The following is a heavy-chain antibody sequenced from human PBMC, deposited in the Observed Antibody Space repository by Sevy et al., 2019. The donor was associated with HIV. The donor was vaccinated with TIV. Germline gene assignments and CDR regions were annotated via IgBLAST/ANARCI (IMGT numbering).Heavy chain of an antibody. Sequence: ASVKVSCKASGYTFTSYGISWVRQARGQGLEWMGWISTYNTVRNSAQKFHDRVTMTIDTSTSTAYMELRSLRSDDTAVYYCARSTQVAGRSNWFDPWGQGTLVTVSS. CDR2: ISTYNTVR. CDR3: ARSTQVAGRSNWFDP. CDR1: GYTFTSYG. D-gene: IGHD6-19*01. V-gene: IGHV1-18*01. J-gene: IGHJ5*02.